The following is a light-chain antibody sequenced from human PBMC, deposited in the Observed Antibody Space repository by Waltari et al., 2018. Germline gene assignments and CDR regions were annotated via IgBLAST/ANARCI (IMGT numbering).Light chain of an antibody. V-gene: IGKV3-15*01. CDR2: GTS. J-gene: IGKJ1*01. CDR1: QSVSTS. Sequence: EIVMTQSPATLSVSPGERATPSCRAGQSVSTSLAWYQQNPGQAPRLPIDGTSTRATGIPARFSGIGSGTDFTLTIRSVQSQNFADHYCKQYNNWPRTLAQGTHVAIK. CDR3: KQYNNWPRT.